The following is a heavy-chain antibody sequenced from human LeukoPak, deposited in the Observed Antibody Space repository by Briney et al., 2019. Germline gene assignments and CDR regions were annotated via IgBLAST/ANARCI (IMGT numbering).Heavy chain of an antibody. D-gene: IGHD3-16*02. J-gene: IGHJ4*02. CDR2: IYYSGST. V-gene: IGHV4-39*07. CDR1: GVSISSSSYY. Sequence: SETLSLTCTVSGVSISSSSYYWGWIRQPPGKGLEWIGSIYYSGSTYYNPSLKSRVTISVDTSKNQFSLKLSSVTAADTAVYYCARAYRGPIDYWGQGTLVTVSS. CDR3: ARAYRGPIDY.